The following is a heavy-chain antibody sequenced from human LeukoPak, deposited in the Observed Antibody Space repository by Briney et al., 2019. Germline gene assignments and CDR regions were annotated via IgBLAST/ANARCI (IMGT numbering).Heavy chain of an antibody. D-gene: IGHD6-19*01. CDR1: GFTFSSYA. J-gene: IGHJ4*02. CDR2: ISGSGGST. Sequence: GGSLRLSCAASGFTFSSYAMSWVRQAPGKGLEWVSAISGSGGSTYYADSVKGRFTISRDNSKNTLFLQLNSLRAEDTAVYYCATQSSGWSSSFDYWGGGTLVAVSS. CDR3: ATQSSGWSSSFDY. V-gene: IGHV3-23*01.